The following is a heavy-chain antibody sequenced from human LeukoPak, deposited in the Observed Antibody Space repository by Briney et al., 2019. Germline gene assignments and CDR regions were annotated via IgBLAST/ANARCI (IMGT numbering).Heavy chain of an antibody. Sequence: GGSLRLSCAASGFTFSSFATSWVRQAPGKGLEWVSGISASGGSTYYADSVKGRFTISRDNSKNSLYLQMNSLTAEDTAIYYCAREVGGSRAFDVWGQGTMVTVSS. CDR3: AREVGGSRAFDV. J-gene: IGHJ3*01. V-gene: IGHV3-23*01. CDR2: ISASGGST. D-gene: IGHD6-13*01. CDR1: GFTFSSFA.